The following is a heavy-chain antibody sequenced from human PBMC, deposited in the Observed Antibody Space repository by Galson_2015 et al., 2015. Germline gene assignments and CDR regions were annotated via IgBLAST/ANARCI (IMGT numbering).Heavy chain of an antibody. J-gene: IGHJ6*02. CDR2: IIPIFGTA. CDR1: GGTFSSYA. D-gene: IGHD2-15*01. Sequence: SVKVSCKASGGTFSSYAISWVRQAPGQGLEWMGGIIPIFGTANYAQEFQGRVTITADESTSTAYMELSSLRSEDTAVYYCARVCSGGSCYSGYYYYGMDVWGQGTTVTVSS. V-gene: IGHV1-69*13. CDR3: ARVCSGGSCYSGYYYYGMDV.